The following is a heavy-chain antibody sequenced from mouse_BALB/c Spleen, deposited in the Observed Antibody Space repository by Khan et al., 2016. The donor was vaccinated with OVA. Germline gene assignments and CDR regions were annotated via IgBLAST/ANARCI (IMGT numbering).Heavy chain of an antibody. CDR1: GFSLTSYG. CDR2: IWSDGRT. CDR3: ARQDYPEYFDV. Sequence: QVQLKQSGPGPVAPSQSLSITCTISGFSLTSYGVHWVRQPAGKGLEWLVVIWSDGRTTYNSALKSRLSISKDNSKSQVFLKVKSLQTDDTAVYCCARQDYPEYFDVWGAGTTVTVSS. V-gene: IGHV2-6-1*01. D-gene: IGHD2-13*01. J-gene: IGHJ1*01.